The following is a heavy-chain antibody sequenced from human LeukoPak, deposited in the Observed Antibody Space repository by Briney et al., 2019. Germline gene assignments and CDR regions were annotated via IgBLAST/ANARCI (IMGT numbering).Heavy chain of an antibody. CDR2: IESDVSDT. Sequence: GGSLRLSCAASGFTFSNYGMHWVRQAPGKGLVWVSHIESDVSDTSYADSVKGRFTISRDNAKNTLYLQMNSLRVEDTAIYYCARVVGGVPFWGQGTLVTVSS. D-gene: IGHD1-26*01. CDR1: GFTFSNYG. V-gene: IGHV3-74*01. J-gene: IGHJ4*02. CDR3: ARVVGGVPF.